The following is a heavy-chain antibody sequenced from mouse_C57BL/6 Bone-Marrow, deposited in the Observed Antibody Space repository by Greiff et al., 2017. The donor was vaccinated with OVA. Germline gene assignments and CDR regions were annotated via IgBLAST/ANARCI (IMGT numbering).Heavy chain of an antibody. CDR3: ARGGLLLNAMDY. J-gene: IGHJ4*01. CDR1: GYTFTSYG. Sequence: QVQLQQSGAELARPGASVKLSCKASGYTFTSYGISWVKQRTGQGLEWIGEIYPRSGNTYYNEKFKGKATLTADKSSSTAYMELRSLTSEDSAVYFCARGGLLLNAMDYWGQGTSVTVSS. D-gene: IGHD2-1*01. V-gene: IGHV1-81*01. CDR2: IYPRSGNT.